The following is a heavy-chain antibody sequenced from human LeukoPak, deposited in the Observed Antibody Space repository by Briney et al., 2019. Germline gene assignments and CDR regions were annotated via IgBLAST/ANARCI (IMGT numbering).Heavy chain of an antibody. CDR1: GFTFSSYS. CDR2: ISSSGSTI. Sequence: GGSLRLSCAASGFTFSSYSMNWVRQAPGKGLEWVSYISSSGSTIYYVDSVKGRFTISRDNAKNSLYLQMNSLRAEDTAVYYCARGLGSTSCLDYWGQGTLVTVSS. D-gene: IGHD2-2*01. V-gene: IGHV3-48*04. J-gene: IGHJ4*02. CDR3: ARGLGSTSCLDY.